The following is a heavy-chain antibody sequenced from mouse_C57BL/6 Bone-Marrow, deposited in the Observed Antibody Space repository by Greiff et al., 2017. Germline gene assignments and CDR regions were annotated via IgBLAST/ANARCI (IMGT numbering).Heavy chain of an antibody. CDR1: GFNIKDDY. CDR2: IDPENGDT. V-gene: IGHV14-4*01. J-gene: IGHJ2*01. Sequence: VQLQQSGAELVRPGASVKLSCTASGFNIKDDYMHWVKQRPEQGLEWIGWIDPENGDTEYASKFQGKATITADTSSNTAYLQLSSLTSEDTAVYYCTTGLRSYFDYWGQGPTLTVSS. CDR3: TTGLRSYFDY. D-gene: IGHD1-1*01.